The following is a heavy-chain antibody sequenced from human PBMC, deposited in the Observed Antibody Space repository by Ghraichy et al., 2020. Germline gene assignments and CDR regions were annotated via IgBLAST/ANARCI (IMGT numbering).Heavy chain of an antibody. V-gene: IGHV1-2*02. CDR2: INPNSGGT. Sequence: ASVKVSCKASGYTFTGYYMHWVRQAPGQGLEWMGWINPNSGGTNYAQKFQGRVTITRDTSISTAYMELSRLRSDDTAVYYCAIGEVYCSSTSCYTTEDGMDVWGQGTTVTVSS. J-gene: IGHJ6*02. D-gene: IGHD2-2*02. CDR1: GYTFTGYY. CDR3: AIGEVYCSSTSCYTTEDGMDV.